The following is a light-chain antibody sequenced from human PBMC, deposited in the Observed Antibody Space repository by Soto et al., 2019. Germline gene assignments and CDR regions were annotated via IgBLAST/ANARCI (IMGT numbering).Light chain of an antibody. CDR1: QRIGTY. V-gene: IGKV1-39*01. Sequence: DIQMTQSPTSLSASVGDRVTLSCRASQRIGTYLAWYQQKPGKAPRLLISGASSVQSGVPPRFSGSGSATDFILTISSLRLEDIATYYCQQTASAPPWTFGQGPKVEIK. CDR2: GAS. CDR3: QQTASAPPWT. J-gene: IGKJ1*01.